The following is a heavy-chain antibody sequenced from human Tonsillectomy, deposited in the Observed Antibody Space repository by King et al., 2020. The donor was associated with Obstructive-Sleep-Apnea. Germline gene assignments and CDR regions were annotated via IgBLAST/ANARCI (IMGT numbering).Heavy chain of an antibody. D-gene: IGHD2-15*01. V-gene: IGHV4-4*02. J-gene: IGHJ4*02. Sequence: VQLQESGPGLVKPSETLSLTCAVSGGSISSSNWWSWVRQPPGKGLEWIGEIYHSGSTNYNPSLKSRVTISVDKSKNQFSLKGSSVTAADTAVYYCARGTPHYCSGGSCYSYGLDYWGQGTLVTVSS. CDR3: ARGTPHYCSGGSCYSYGLDY. CDR1: GGSISSSNW. CDR2: IYHSGST.